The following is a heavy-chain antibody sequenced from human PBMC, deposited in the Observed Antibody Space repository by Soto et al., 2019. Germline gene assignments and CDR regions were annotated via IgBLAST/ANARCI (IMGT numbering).Heavy chain of an antibody. J-gene: IGHJ4*02. D-gene: IGHD2-21*01. CDR1: RFTFRNSE. Sequence: PGGSLRLSCAGSRFTFRNSEMFWVRQAPGKGLEWVSKINYSGSNIYYSKSVKGRFTISRDNAKNSLYLQMNSLTDEDTAIYCAKDAVYNDGLWLMDHWGRGTQVTVSS. V-gene: IGHV3-48*03. CDR3: KDAVYNDGLWLMDH. CDR2: INYSGSNI.